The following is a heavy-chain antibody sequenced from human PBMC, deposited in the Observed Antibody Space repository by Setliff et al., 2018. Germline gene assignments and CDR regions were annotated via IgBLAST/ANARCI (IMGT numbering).Heavy chain of an antibody. CDR3: AVDHVTNIAESGYGYTRIDP. CDR2: IYIRGGT. V-gene: IGHV4-61*02. Sequence: SETLSLTCTVSGGSTTDENSWWAWIRQPAGKRPEWLGLIYIRGGTDYNPSLKSRVTISLDTSRNQFSLNLTSVTAADTAVYYCAVDHVTNIAESGYGYTRIDPWGQGIPVTVSS. D-gene: IGHD6-19*01. CDR1: GGSTTDENSW. J-gene: IGHJ5*02.